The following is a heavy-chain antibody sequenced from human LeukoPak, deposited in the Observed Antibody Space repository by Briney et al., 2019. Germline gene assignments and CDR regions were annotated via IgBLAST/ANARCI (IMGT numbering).Heavy chain of an antibody. D-gene: IGHD6-13*01. V-gene: IGHV4-34*01. CDR1: GGSFSGYY. CDR2: INHSGST. CDR3: ARGLSSSRRTYYYYYMDV. Sequence: SETPSLTCAVYGGSFSGYYWSWIRQPPGKGLEWIGEINHSGSTNYNPSLKSRVTISVDTPKNQFSLKLSSVTAADTAVYYCARGLSSSRRTYYYYYMDVWGKGTTVTVSS. J-gene: IGHJ6*03.